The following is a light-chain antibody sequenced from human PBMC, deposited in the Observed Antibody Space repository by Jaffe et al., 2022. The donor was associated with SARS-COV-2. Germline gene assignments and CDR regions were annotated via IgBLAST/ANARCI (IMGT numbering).Light chain of an antibody. CDR3: QQSYSSPYT. CDR2: DAS. CDR1: QSFSSY. Sequence: DIQMAQSPSSLSASVGDRVTITCRASQSFSSYLNWYQQKPGKAPKLLIFDASSLHSGVPSRFSGSGSGTAFTLTISSLQPEDIATYYCQQSYSSPYTFGQGTKLEIQ. V-gene: IGKV1-39*01. J-gene: IGKJ2*01.